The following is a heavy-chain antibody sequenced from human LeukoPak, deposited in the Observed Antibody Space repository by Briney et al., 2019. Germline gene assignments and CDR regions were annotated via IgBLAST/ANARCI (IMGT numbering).Heavy chain of an antibody. D-gene: IGHD2-2*01. CDR2: ISYDGSNK. V-gene: IGHV3-30*03. CDR3: ARGPLGYCSSTSCYEVDY. CDR1: GFTFNSYD. J-gene: IGHJ4*02. Sequence: GGSLRLSCVASGFTFNSYDMSWVRQAPGKGLEWVAVISYDGSNKYYADSVKGRFTISRDNSKNTLYLQMNSLRAEDTAVYYCARGPLGYCSSTSCYEVDYWGQGTLVTVSS.